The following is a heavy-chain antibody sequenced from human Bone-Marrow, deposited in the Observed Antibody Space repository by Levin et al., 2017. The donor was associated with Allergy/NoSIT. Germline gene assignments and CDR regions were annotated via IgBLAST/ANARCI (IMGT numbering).Heavy chain of an antibody. CDR2: IYDGGNT. J-gene: IGHJ4*02. Sequence: AGGSLRLSCAASGLSVSTNYMSWVRQAPGKGLEWVSIIYDGGNTYYAGSVKGRFTISRDISKNTLYLQMNSLRVEDTAVYYCARDVSGSWHDYWGQGILVTVSS. D-gene: IGHD1-26*01. V-gene: IGHV3-53*01. CDR3: ARDVSGSWHDY. CDR1: GLSVSTNY.